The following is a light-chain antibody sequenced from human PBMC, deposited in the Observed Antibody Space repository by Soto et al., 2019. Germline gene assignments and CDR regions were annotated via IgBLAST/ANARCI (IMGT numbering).Light chain of an antibody. V-gene: IGKV1D-8*01. J-gene: IGKJ3*01. CDR3: QQYYSFPFT. CDR2: SAS. Sequence: VISMTQSPSLLSASTGDRVTISCRMSQDIKNSLAWYQHRSGKAPALLIYSASPLQNGVPSRFSGSWSGTDFTLNISRLQSEAFATYYCQQYYSFPFTFGPGTKV. CDR1: QDIKNS.